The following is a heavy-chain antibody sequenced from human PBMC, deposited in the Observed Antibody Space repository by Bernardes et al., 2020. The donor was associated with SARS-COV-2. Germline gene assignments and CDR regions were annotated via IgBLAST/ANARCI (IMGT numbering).Heavy chain of an antibody. D-gene: IGHD3-22*01. J-gene: IGHJ6*02. CDR3: ARDVRYYDSSGYYYAPSGYFYGMDV. CDR2: ISTNNGNT. V-gene: IGHV1-18*01. Sequence: VKVSCKASGYTFTNYGLSWGRQAPGQGLEWMGWISTNNGNTNSAQKFQGRVTMTTDTSTSTAYMELRSLRSDDTAVYYCARDVRYYDSSGYYYAPSGYFYGMDVWGQGTTVTVSS. CDR1: GYTFTNYG.